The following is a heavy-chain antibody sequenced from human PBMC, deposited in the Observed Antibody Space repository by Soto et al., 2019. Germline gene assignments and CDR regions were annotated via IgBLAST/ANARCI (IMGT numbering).Heavy chain of an antibody. CDR1: GCTFSSYS. Sequence: GGTLRRSCSASGCTFSSYSMNWGRQAPGNGLEWVSYISSSSSTIYYADSVKGRFPTSRDDAKNSLYLKMNTLSAADTAVYYSAREPVTFLEGMDVWGQGTRVTVSS. J-gene: IGHJ6*02. CDR3: AREPVTFLEGMDV. V-gene: IGHV3-48*01. CDR2: ISSSSSTI. D-gene: IGHD3-3*01.